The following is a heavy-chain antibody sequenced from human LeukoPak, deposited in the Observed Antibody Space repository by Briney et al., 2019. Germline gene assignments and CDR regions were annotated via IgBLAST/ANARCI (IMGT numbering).Heavy chain of an antibody. CDR2: ISPNANTI. D-gene: IGHD5-12*01. CDR3: ATESGWLFDH. Sequence: GGSLRLSCAASGFTFSSYWMSWVRQAPGKGMEWVAYISPNANTIHYADSVKGRFTISRDNAKNSLFLQVNSLRAEDTAVYYCATESGWLFDHWGQGTLVTVSS. CDR1: GFTFSSYW. V-gene: IGHV3-48*04. J-gene: IGHJ4*02.